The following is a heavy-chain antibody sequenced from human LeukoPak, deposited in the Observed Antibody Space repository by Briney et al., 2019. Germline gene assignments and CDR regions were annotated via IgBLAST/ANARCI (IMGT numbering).Heavy chain of an antibody. Sequence: GGSLRLSCAGSGFTFSSYGMHWVRQAPGKGLEWVAVISYDGSNKYYADSVKGRFTISRDNSKNTLYLQMNSLRAEDTAVYYCAKVLWGVTYYEILTGYSNTYYYYGMDVWGQGTTVTVSS. CDR2: ISYDGSNK. D-gene: IGHD3-9*01. CDR1: GFTFSSYG. V-gene: IGHV3-30*18. J-gene: IGHJ6*02. CDR3: AKVLWGVTYYEILTGYSNTYYYYGMDV.